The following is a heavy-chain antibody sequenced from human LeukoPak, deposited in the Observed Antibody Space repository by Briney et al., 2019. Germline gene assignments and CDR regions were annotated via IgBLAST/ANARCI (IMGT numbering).Heavy chain of an antibody. V-gene: IGHV1-3*01. CDR3: ASPHAEYYYDSSGYEYFQH. Sequence: GASVKVSCKASGYTFASYAMHWVRQAPGQRLEWMGWMNAANGNTKYSQKFQGRVTITRDTSASTAYMELSSLRSEDTAVYYCASPHAEYYYDSSGYEYFQHWGQGTLVTVSS. CDR2: MNAANGNT. J-gene: IGHJ1*01. D-gene: IGHD3-22*01. CDR1: GYTFASYA.